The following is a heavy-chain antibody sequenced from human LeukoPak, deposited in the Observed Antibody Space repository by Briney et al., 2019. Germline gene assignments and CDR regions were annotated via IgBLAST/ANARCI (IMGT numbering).Heavy chain of an antibody. CDR2: INNDGSST. CDR3: TRAPGNYFDS. J-gene: IGHJ4*02. CDR1: GFTFSSYW. V-gene: IGHV3-74*01. D-gene: IGHD3-10*01. Sequence: GGSLRLSCAASGFTFSSYWMYWVRQAPGKGLVWVSRINNDGSSTIYADSVKGRFTISRDNSKYSLYLQLDSLRAEDTAIYYCTRAPGNYFDSWGQGTLVTVSS.